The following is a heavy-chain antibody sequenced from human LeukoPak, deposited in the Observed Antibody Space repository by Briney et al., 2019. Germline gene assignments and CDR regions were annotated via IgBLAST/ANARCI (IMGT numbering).Heavy chain of an antibody. V-gene: IGHV3-53*01. D-gene: IGHD3-9*01. Sequence: PGGSLRLSCAASGFTVSSNYMSWVRQAPGKGLEWVSVIYSGGSTYYADSVKGRFTISRDNSKNTLYLQMNSLRAEDTAVYYCASMTGYDYYYYMDVWGKGTTVTISS. CDR1: GFTVSSNY. J-gene: IGHJ6*03. CDR3: ASMTGYDYYYYMDV. CDR2: IYSGGST.